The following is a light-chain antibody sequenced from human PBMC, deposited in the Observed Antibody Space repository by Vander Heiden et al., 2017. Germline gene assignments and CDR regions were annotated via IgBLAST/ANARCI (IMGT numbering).Light chain of an antibody. J-gene: IGKJ3*01. V-gene: IGKV2-30*02. CDR3: MQGTHWPT. CDR1: QHLVHTDGEIY. Sequence: DVILTQSPESLAASVGQAVSISCTSGQHLVHTDGEIYLNWYHQRPGQSPRRLIYKVSKRASGIPDRFSGSGSGTDFTLTVTRVEADDVGIYFCMQGTHWPTFGPGT. CDR2: KVS.